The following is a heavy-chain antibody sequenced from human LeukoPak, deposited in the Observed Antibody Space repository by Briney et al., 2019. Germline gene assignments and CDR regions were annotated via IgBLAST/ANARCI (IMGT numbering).Heavy chain of an antibody. V-gene: IGHV4-39*07. Sequence: SETPSLTCTVSGGSISSSSYYWGWIRQPPGKGLEWIGSIYYSGSTYYNPSLKSRVTISVDTSKNQFSLKLSSVTAADTAVYYCARSPGEMATTNDAFDIWGQGTMVTVSS. D-gene: IGHD5-24*01. CDR1: GGSISSSSYY. CDR2: IYYSGST. J-gene: IGHJ3*02. CDR3: ARSPGEMATTNDAFDI.